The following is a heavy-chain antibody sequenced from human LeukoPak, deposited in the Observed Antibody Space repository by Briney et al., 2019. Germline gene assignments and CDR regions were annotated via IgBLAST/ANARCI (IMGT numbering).Heavy chain of an antibody. D-gene: IGHD6-13*01. Sequence: GGSLRLSCVASGVTFSSHWMQWVRQAPGKGLVWVSRINSDGSSTSYADSVKGRFTISRDNAKNSLYLQMNSLRAEDTAVYYCARDLVSYSSDYWGQGTLVTVSS. J-gene: IGHJ4*02. CDR3: ARDLVSYSSDY. V-gene: IGHV3-74*01. CDR2: INSDGSST. CDR1: GVTFSSHW.